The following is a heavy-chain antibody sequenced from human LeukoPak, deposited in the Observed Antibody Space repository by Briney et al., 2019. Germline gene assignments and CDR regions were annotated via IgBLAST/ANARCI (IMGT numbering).Heavy chain of an antibody. CDR2: IYSGGST. V-gene: IGHV3-53*01. J-gene: IGHJ4*02. CDR3: AKSRSGSANWALQIFDN. D-gene: IGHD1-1*01. Sequence: GGSLRLSCAASGFTVSSNYMGWVRQAPGKGLEWVSVIYSGGSTYYADYVKGRFTISRDNSNNSLFVQMNSLRAEDTAVYFCAKSRSGSANWALQIFDNWGQGTLVTVSS. CDR1: GFTVSSNY.